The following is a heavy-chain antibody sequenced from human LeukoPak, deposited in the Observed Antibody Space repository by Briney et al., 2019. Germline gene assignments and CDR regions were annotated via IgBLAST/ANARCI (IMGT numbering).Heavy chain of an antibody. Sequence: SETLSLTCTVSGGSISSYYWSWIRQPPGKGLEWIGYIYYSGSTNYNPSLKSRVTISVDTSKNQFSLKLSSVTAADTAVYYCARGPLYGSGWSFDYWGQGTLVTVSS. CDR3: ARGPLYGSGWSFDY. D-gene: IGHD6-19*01. V-gene: IGHV4-59*01. CDR1: GGSISSYY. J-gene: IGHJ4*02. CDR2: IYYSGST.